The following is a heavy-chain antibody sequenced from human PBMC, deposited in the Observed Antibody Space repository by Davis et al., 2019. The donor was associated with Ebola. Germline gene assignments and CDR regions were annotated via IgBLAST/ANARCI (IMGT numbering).Heavy chain of an antibody. D-gene: IGHD1-26*01. J-gene: IGHJ5*02. CDR2: INPSGGST. Sequence: AASVKVSCKASGYTFTSYYMHWVRQAPGQGLEWMGIINPSGGSTSYAQKFQGRVTMTRDTSISTAYMELSRLRSDDTAVYYCARSVSVGAMRYNWFDPWGQGTLVTVSS. CDR1: GYTFTSYY. CDR3: ARSVSVGAMRYNWFDP. V-gene: IGHV1-46*01.